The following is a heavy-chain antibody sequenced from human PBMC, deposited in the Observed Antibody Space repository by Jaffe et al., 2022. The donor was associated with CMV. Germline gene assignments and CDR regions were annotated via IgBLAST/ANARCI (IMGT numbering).Heavy chain of an antibody. CDR3: ARGSEYYDILTGYYREIDY. J-gene: IGHJ4*02. CDR1: GFTFSSYG. D-gene: IGHD3-9*01. Sequence: QVQLVESGGGVVQPGRSLRLSCAASGFTFSSYGMHWVRQAPGKGLEWVAVIWYDGSNKYYADSVKGRFTISRDNSKNTLYLQMNSLRAEDTAVYYCARGSEYYDILTGYYREIDYWGQGTLVTVSS. CDR2: IWYDGSNK. V-gene: IGHV3-33*08.